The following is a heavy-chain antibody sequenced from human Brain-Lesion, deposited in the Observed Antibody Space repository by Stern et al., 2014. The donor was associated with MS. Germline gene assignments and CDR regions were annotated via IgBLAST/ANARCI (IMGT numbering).Heavy chain of an antibody. J-gene: IGHJ6*02. CDR1: GYIFNGYY. CDR3: ARDQRGITIFGVVTDYYYLGMDV. Sequence: VQLVESGAEVKKPGASVKVSCKTSGYIFNGYYIHWVRQAPGQGLEWMAWINTNTGGTKYAQKFHGSVTMSRDTSISTAYVELSSLTSDDTAVYYCARDQRGITIFGVVTDYYYLGMDVWGQGTTVTVSS. CDR2: INTNTGGT. V-gene: IGHV1-2*02. D-gene: IGHD3-3*01.